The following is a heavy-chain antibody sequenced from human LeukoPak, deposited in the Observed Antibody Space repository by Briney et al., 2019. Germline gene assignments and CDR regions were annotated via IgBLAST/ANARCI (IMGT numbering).Heavy chain of an antibody. J-gene: IGHJ4*02. D-gene: IGHD2-15*01. CDR1: GFTFSSYA. CDR2: IYSGGST. V-gene: IGHV3-66*01. CDR3: ARARGPGYCSGGSCYLSPPYYFDY. Sequence: GGSLRLSCAASGFTFSSYAMSWVRQAPGKGLEWVSVIYSGGSTYYADSVKGRFTISRDNSKNTLYLQMNSLRAEDTAVYYCARARGPGYCSGGSCYLSPPYYFDYWGQGTLVTVSS.